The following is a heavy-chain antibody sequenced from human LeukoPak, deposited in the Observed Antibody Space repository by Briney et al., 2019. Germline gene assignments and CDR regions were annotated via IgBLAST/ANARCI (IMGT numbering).Heavy chain of an antibody. CDR2: INPSGGST. CDR3: ASMYYYGSGSMFWFDP. Sequence: GASVKVSCKASGYTFTNYAMHWVRQAPGQRLEWMGIINPSGGSTSYAQKFQGRVTITADESTSTAYMELRSLRSDDTAVYYCASMYYYGSGSMFWFDPWGQGTLVTVSS. CDR1: GYTFTNYA. J-gene: IGHJ5*02. V-gene: IGHV1-46*01. D-gene: IGHD3-10*01.